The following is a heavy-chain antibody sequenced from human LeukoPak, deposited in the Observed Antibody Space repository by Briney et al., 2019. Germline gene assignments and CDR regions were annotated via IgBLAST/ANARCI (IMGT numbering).Heavy chain of an antibody. D-gene: IGHD1-7*01. J-gene: IGHJ4*02. Sequence: GGSLRLSCAASGFTFSGYPIHWVRQAPGKGLEWVAVISYDGSNKYYADSVKGRFTISRDNSKNTLYLQMNSLRAEDTAVYYCVRDRELNYWGQGTLVTVSS. V-gene: IGHV3-30-3*01. CDR3: VRDRELNY. CDR1: GFTFSGYP. CDR2: ISYDGSNK.